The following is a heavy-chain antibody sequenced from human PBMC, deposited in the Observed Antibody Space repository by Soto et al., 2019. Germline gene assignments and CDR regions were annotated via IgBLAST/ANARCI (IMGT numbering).Heavy chain of an antibody. Sequence: QVQLQESGPGLVKPSQTLSLTCTVSSGSISSGDYYWSWIRQPPGKGLEWIGYIYYSGSTYYNPSLKSRXXIXVXXSKNQFSLKLSSVTAADTAVYYCARDLTNGLGEGYWGQGTLVTVSS. V-gene: IGHV4-30-4*01. CDR1: SGSISSGDYY. CDR2: IYYSGST. D-gene: IGHD3-10*01. CDR3: ARDLTNGLGEGY. J-gene: IGHJ4*02.